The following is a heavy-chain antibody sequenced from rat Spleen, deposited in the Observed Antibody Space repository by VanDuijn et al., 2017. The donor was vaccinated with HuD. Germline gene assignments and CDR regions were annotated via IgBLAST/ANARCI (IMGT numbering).Heavy chain of an antibody. D-gene: IGHD1-10*01. Sequence: EVHLVESGGGLVQPGRSLKLSCTASGLSFSNYDMAWVRQAPTKGLEWVASISTGGGSTYYRNSVKGRFTISRDNAKSTLYLQMDSLRSEDTATYYCARFFYNNYYFDYWGQGVMVTVSS. J-gene: IGHJ2*01. CDR1: GLSFSNYD. CDR3: ARFFYNNYYFDY. CDR2: ISTGGGST. V-gene: IGHV5-25*01.